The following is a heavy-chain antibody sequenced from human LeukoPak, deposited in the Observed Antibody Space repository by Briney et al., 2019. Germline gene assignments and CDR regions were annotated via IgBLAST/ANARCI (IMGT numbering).Heavy chain of an antibody. V-gene: IGHV3-9*03. Sequence: GRSLRLSCAASGFTFDDYAMHWVRQAPGKGLEWVSGICWNSGSIGYADSVKGRFTISRDNAKNSLYLQMNSLRAEDMALYYCAKLGSYSSDDAFDIWGQGTMVTVSS. CDR3: AKLGSYSSDDAFDI. J-gene: IGHJ3*02. CDR1: GFTFDDYA. CDR2: ICWNSGSI. D-gene: IGHD1-26*01.